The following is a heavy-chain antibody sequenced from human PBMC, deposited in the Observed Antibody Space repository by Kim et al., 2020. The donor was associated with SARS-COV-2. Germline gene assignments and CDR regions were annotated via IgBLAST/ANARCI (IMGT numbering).Heavy chain of an antibody. J-gene: IGHJ4*02. D-gene: IGHD3-16*01. CDR1: GFTFSSYE. CDR3: ARDTFYVWGSPGFDY. V-gene: IGHV3-48*03. CDR2: ISSSGSTI. Sequence: GGSLRLSCAASGFTFSSYEMNWVRQAPGKGLEWVSYISSSGSTIYYADSVKGRFTISRDNAKNSLYLQMNSLRAEDTAVYYCARDTFYVWGSPGFDYWGQGTLVTVSS.